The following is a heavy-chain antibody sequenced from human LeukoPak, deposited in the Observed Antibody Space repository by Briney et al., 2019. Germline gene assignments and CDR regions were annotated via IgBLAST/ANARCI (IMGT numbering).Heavy chain of an antibody. CDR1: GFTFRSYA. V-gene: IGHV3-23*01. D-gene: IGHD3-22*01. Sequence: PGGSLRLSCTASGFTFRSYAMSWVRQAPGKGLEWVSTISGSGGQTYYADSVKGRFSISRDNAKNSLYLQMNSLRAEDTAVYYCARDEGSYDSSGYPWSAFDYWGQGTLVTVSS. CDR3: ARDEGSYDSSGYPWSAFDY. CDR2: ISGSGGQT. J-gene: IGHJ4*02.